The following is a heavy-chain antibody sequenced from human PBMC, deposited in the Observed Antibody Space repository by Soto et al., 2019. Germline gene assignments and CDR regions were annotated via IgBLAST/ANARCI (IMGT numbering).Heavy chain of an antibody. J-gene: IGHJ5*02. CDR2: IGGSGSST. CDR1: GFSFSTYA. V-gene: IGHV3-23*01. Sequence: GGSLRLSCAASGFSFSTYAMTWVRQAPGKGLEWVSGIGGSGSSTYYADSVKGRFTISRDNSKNTLFLHMNNLRAEDTAVYYCLYYDFWSGLNHWGQGTLVTVSS. CDR3: LYYDFWSGLNH. D-gene: IGHD3-3*01.